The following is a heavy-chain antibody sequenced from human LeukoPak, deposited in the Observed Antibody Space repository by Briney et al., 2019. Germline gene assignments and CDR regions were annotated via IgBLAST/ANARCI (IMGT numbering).Heavy chain of an antibody. CDR1: GFTFTGYY. CDR3: ARDSLGWVQSPIDY. J-gene: IGHJ4*02. D-gene: IGHD5-24*01. V-gene: IGHV3-11*01. CDR2: ISGSGSSM. Sequence: GGSLRLSCEAPGFTFTGYYMSWIRQAPVKGLEWIAYISGSGSSMSYADSVKGRFTITRDNAKSSLYLQMNSLSAEDTAVYYCARDSLGWVQSPIDYWGQGTLVTVSS.